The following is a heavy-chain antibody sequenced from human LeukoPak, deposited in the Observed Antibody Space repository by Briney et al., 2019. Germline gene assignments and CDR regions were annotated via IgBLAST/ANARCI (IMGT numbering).Heavy chain of an antibody. D-gene: IGHD1-26*01. J-gene: IGHJ3*02. Sequence: ASVKVSCKASGYTFTSYAMNWVRQAPGQGLEWMGWINPNSGDTNYAQKFQGRVTMTRDTSISTAYMELSRLRSDDTAVYYCAREAWSSVGAPGAFDIWGQGTTVTVSS. CDR1: GYTFTSYA. V-gene: IGHV1-2*02. CDR3: AREAWSSVGAPGAFDI. CDR2: INPNSGDT.